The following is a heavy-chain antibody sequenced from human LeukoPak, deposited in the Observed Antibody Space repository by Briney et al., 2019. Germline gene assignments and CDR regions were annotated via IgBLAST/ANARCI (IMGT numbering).Heavy chain of an antibody. Sequence: SQTPSLTCTVSGGSISSGDYYWSWLRQPPGKGLEWIVYIYYSGSTYYNPSLKSRVTISVDTSKNQFSLKLSSVTAADTAVYYCATVLYYYDSSGYYRPDAFDIWGQGTMVTVSS. CDR2: IYYSGST. CDR3: ATVLYYYDSSGYYRPDAFDI. J-gene: IGHJ3*02. D-gene: IGHD3-22*01. CDR1: GGSISSGDYY. V-gene: IGHV4-30-4*01.